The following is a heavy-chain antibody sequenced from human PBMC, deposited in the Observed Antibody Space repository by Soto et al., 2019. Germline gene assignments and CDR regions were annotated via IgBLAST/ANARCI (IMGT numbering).Heavy chain of an antibody. D-gene: IGHD3-9*01. CDR3: GKDRRIGTVDLYCLVDV. V-gene: IGHV3-23*01. CDR2: ISDSGEKT. Sequence: GGSLRLSCAASGFMFNRNGMAWVRQAPGKGLEWVSSISDSGEKTYYADSVRGRFTISRGNSKNTLSLQMNSLRVEDTAIYYYGKDRRIGTVDLYCLVDVWGQGTTVTVSS. CDR1: GFMFNRNG. J-gene: IGHJ6*02.